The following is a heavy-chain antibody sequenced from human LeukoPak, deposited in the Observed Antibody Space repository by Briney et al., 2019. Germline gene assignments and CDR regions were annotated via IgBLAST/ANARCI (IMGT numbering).Heavy chain of an antibody. CDR1: GASISNYY. CDR3: ARHERGAENLDY. V-gene: IGHV4-59*08. CDR2: VSYSGRT. Sequence: SETLSHTCTVSGASISNYYWSWLRQPPGKGLECIGYVSYSGRTNHNPSLKSRVTISADTSKNQFSLKLTSVTAADTAVYYCARHERGAENLDYWGQGTLVTVSS. J-gene: IGHJ4*02. D-gene: IGHD1-1*01.